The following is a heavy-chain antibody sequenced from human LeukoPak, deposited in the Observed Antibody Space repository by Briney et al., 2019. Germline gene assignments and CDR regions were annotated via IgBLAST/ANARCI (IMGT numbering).Heavy chain of an antibody. J-gene: IGHJ4*02. CDR1: GYTFTGYY. V-gene: IGHV1-2*02. CDR3: ARDRRDDILTGYPYY. CDR2: INPNSGGT. D-gene: IGHD3-9*01. Sequence: GASVKVSCKASGYTFTGYYMHWVRQAPGQGLEWMGWINPNSGGTNYAQKFQGRVTMTRDTSISTAYMELSRLRSDDTAVYYCARDRRDDILTGYPYYWGQGTLVTVSS.